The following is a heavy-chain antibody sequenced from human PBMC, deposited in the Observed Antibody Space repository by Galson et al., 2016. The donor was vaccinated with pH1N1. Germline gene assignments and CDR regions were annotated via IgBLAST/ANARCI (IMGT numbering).Heavy chain of an antibody. Sequence: SVKVSCKASGYTFTSYAMNWVRQAPGQGLEWMGWINTNTGNPTYAQGFTGRFVFSLDTSDSTTYLHISSLKAEDTAVYYCASPRHLLRYFDWLLPGGLDYWGQGTLVTVSS. J-gene: IGHJ4*02. D-gene: IGHD3-9*01. V-gene: IGHV7-4-1*02. CDR3: ASPRHLLRYFDWLLPGGLDY. CDR2: INTNTGNP. CDR1: GYTFTSYA.